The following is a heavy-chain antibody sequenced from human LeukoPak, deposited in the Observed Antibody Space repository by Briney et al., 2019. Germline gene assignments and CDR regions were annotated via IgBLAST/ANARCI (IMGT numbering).Heavy chain of an antibody. CDR1: GFTFSSYS. Sequence: GGSLRLSCAASGFTFSSYSMNWVRQAPGKGLEWVSSISSSSSYIYYADSVKGRFTISRDTSKNTQYLQMNNLRVEDTAVYYCARDLKYYGLDVWGQGTTVTVSS. CDR2: ISSSSSYI. CDR3: ARDLKYYGLDV. V-gene: IGHV3-21*04. J-gene: IGHJ6*02.